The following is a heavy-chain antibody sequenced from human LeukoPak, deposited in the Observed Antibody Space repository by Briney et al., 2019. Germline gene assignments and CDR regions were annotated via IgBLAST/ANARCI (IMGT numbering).Heavy chain of an antibody. D-gene: IGHD2-15*01. V-gene: IGHV3-23*01. Sequence: LPGGSLRLSCAASGFTFSSYAMSWVRQAPGKGLEWVSAISGSGGSTYYADSVKGRFTISRDNSKNTLYLQMNSLRAEDTAVYYCVKVSYDIVVTKNRIPKLSWLDPWGQGVLVAVSS. J-gene: IGHJ5*02. CDR2: ISGSGGST. CDR1: GFTFSSYA. CDR3: VKVSYDIVVTKNRIPKLSWLDP.